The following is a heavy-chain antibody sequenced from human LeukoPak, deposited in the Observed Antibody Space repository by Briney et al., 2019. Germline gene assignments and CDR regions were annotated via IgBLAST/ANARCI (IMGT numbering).Heavy chain of an antibody. D-gene: IGHD3-22*01. V-gene: IGHV3-66*02. Sequence: GSLRLSCAASGFTVSSNYMSWVRQAPGKGLEWVSVIYSGGSTYYADSVKGRFTISRDNSKNTLYLQMNSLRAEDTAVYYCARDRDSGYFQKYGMDVWGQGTTVTVSS. CDR1: GFTVSSNY. CDR3: ARDRDSGYFQKYGMDV. J-gene: IGHJ6*02. CDR2: IYSGGST.